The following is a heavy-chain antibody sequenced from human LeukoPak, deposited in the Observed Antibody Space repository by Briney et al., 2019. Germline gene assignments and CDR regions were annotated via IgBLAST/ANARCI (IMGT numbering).Heavy chain of an antibody. V-gene: IGHV4-34*01. J-gene: IGHJ5*01. CDR3: ASGLWFDY. Sequence: SETLSLTCAVYGGSFSGYYWSWIRQPPGKGLEWIGEVNHSGSTNYNPSLKSRVTISVDTSKNQFSLKLSSVTAADTAVYYCASGLWFDYWGQGTLVTVSS. CDR1: GGSFSGYY. CDR2: VNHSGST.